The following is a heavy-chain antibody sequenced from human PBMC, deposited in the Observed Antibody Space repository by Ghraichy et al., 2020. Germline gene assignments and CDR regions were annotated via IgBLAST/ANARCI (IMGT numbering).Heavy chain of an antibody. CDR1: GFTFSSYW. D-gene: IGHD1-26*01. CDR3: ARVMGATTNYYYGMDV. J-gene: IGHJ6*02. V-gene: IGHV3-74*01. CDR2: INSDGSST. Sequence: GGSLRLSCAASGFTFSSYWMHWVRQAPGKGLVWVSRINSDGSSTSYAESVKGRFTISRDNAKNTLYLQMNSLRAEDTAVYYCARVMGATTNYYYGMDVWGQGTTVIVSS.